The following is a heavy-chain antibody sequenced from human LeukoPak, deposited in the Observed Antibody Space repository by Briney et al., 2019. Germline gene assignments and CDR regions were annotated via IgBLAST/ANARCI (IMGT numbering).Heavy chain of an antibody. Sequence: GSLRLSCTASGFTFGDYAMSWVRQAPGKGLEWVGFIRSKAYGGTTEYAASVKGRFTISRDDSKSIAYLQMNSLKTEDTAVYYCTRGRSPFIVVVPAAYEGYFDYWGQGTLVTVSS. CDR1: GFTFGDYA. V-gene: IGHV3-49*04. CDR2: IRSKAYGGTT. D-gene: IGHD2-2*01. J-gene: IGHJ4*02. CDR3: TRGRSPFIVVVPAAYEGYFDY.